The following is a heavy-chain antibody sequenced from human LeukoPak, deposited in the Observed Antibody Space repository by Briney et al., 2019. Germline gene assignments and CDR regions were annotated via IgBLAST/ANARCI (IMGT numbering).Heavy chain of an antibody. D-gene: IGHD5-18*01. CDR1: GGTFSSYA. CDR3: AKHRIQLWLYRRMEEEKRTPRYYYYGMDV. Sequence: SVKVSCKASGGTFSSYAISWVRQAPGQGLEWMGGIIPIFGTANYAQKFQGRVTITADESTSTAYMELSSLRSEDTAVYYCAKHRIQLWLYRRMEEEKRTPRYYYYGMDVWGQGTTVTVSS. J-gene: IGHJ6*02. CDR2: IIPIFGTA. V-gene: IGHV1-69*01.